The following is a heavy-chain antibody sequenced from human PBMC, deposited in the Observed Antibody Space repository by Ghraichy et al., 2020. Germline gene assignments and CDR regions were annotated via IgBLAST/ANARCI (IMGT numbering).Heavy chain of an antibody. D-gene: IGHD6-13*01. CDR2: ISGSGGST. CDR3: AKTPGRSSSSVYFDY. V-gene: IGHV3-23*01. J-gene: IGHJ4*02. Sequence: GGSLRLSCAASRFTFSSYAMSWVRQAPGKGLEWVSAISGSGGSTYYADSVKGRFTISRDNSKNTLYLQMNSLRAEDTAVYYCAKTPGRSSSSVYFDYWGQGTLVTVSS. CDR1: RFTFSSYA.